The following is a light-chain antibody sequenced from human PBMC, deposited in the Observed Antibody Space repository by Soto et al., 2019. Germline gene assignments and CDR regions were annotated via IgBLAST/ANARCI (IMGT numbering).Light chain of an antibody. CDR3: QQYNNWPTWT. Sequence: EIVMTQSPATLSVSPWERVTLFCRSRQSVGSNLAWYQQKPGQAPRLLIYGASTRATGIPARFSGSGSETEFTLTISSLQAEDSAVYFCQQYNNWPTWTFGQGTKVDI. CDR2: GAS. J-gene: IGKJ1*01. V-gene: IGKV3-15*01. CDR1: QSVGSN.